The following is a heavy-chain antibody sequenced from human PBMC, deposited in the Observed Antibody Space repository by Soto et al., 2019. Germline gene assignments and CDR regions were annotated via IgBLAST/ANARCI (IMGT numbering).Heavy chain of an antibody. D-gene: IGHD4-17*01. J-gene: IGHJ3*02. CDR3: ARPHGLTTVVTPAAFDI. V-gene: IGHV5-51*01. Sequence: GESLKISCKGSGYSFTNSWIGWVRQMPGKGLEWMGIIHPGDSDTRYSPSFQGQVTISADKSINTAYLQWRSLKASDTAIHYCARPHGLTTVVTPAAFDIWGQGTMVTVS. CDR2: IHPGDSDT. CDR1: GYSFTNSW.